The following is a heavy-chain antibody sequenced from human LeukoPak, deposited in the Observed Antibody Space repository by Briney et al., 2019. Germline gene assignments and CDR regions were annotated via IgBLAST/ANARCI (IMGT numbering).Heavy chain of an antibody. CDR3: ARVWRHPLGRYVFDI. V-gene: IGHV3-21*01. J-gene: IGHJ3*02. CDR2: ISSSSSYI. D-gene: IGHD3-16*01. Sequence: GGSLRLSCAASGFTFSSYSMNWVRQAPGKGLEWVSSISSSSSYIYYADSVKGRYTISRDNAKNSLYLQMNSLRAEDTAVYYCARVWRHPLGRYVFDIWGQGTMVTVSS. CDR1: GFTFSSYS.